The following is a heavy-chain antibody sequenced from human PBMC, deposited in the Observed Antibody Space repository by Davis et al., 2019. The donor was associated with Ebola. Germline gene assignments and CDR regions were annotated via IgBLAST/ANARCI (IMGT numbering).Heavy chain of an antibody. CDR2: FIPMFVTA. Sequence: SVKVSCKASGGSFSNFVISWVRQAPGHGFEWMGGFIPMFVTANYAQKFQGRLTITADASRSTVYMDLSSLTSEDTDLYYCGRDAAMGNWNVDKWGQGTQVTVSS. D-gene: IGHD1-1*01. J-gene: IGHJ4*02. V-gene: IGHV1-69*13. CDR3: GRDAAMGNWNVDK. CDR1: GGSFSNFV.